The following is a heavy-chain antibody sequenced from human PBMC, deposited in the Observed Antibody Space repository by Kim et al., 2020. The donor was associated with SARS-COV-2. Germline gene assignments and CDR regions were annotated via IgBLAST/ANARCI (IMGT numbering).Heavy chain of an antibody. V-gene: IGHV4-61*02. CDR1: GGSISSGSYY. CDR3: ARGTTIFGVVNFGMDV. Sequence: SETLSLTCTVSGGSISSGSYYWSWIRQPAGKGLEWIGRIYTSGSTNYNPSLKSRVTISVDTSKNQFSLKLSSVTAADTAVYYCARGTTIFGVVNFGMDVWGQGTTVTVSS. J-gene: IGHJ6*02. CDR2: IYTSGST. D-gene: IGHD3-3*01.